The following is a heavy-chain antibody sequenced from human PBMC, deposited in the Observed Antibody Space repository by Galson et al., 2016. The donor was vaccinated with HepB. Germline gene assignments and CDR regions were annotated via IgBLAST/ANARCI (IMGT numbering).Heavy chain of an antibody. V-gene: IGHV3-23*01. CDR1: GFTFKNYG. CDR2: ISRSGDTT. Sequence: SLRLSCAASGFTFKNYGMNWVRQAPGQGLEWILGISRSGDTTYYADSVKDRFTISRDNSKNTLSLQLNSLRAEDTALYYCAKEMKSGELPDYFDSWGQGTLVTVSS. D-gene: IGHD1-26*01. CDR3: AKEMKSGELPDYFDS. J-gene: IGHJ4*02.